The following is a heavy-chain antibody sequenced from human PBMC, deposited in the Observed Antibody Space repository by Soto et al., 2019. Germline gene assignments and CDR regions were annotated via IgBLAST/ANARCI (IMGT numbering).Heavy chain of an antibody. D-gene: IGHD3-3*01. Sequence: NPSETLSLTCAVSGGSISSSNWWSWVRQPPGKGLEWIGEIYHSGSTNYNPSLKSRVTISVDKSKNQFSLKLSSVTAADTAVYYCARAGYDFWGKNLDYYYYGMDVWGQGTTVTVSS. CDR1: GGSISSSNW. CDR2: IYHSGST. CDR3: ARAGYDFWGKNLDYYYYGMDV. J-gene: IGHJ6*02. V-gene: IGHV4-4*02.